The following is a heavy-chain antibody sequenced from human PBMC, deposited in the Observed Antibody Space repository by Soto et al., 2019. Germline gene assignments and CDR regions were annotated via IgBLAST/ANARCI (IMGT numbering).Heavy chain of an antibody. CDR3: ASGGYSYGQEGYYFDY. CDR2: IYHSGST. V-gene: IGHV4-38-2*01. CDR1: GYSIRSGYY. D-gene: IGHD5-18*01. Sequence: PSETLSLTCAVSGYSIRSGYYWGWIRQPPGKGLEWIGSIYHSGSTYYNPSLKSRVTISVDTSKNQFSLKLSSVTAADTAVYYCASGGYSYGQEGYYFDYWGQGTLVTVSS. J-gene: IGHJ4*02.